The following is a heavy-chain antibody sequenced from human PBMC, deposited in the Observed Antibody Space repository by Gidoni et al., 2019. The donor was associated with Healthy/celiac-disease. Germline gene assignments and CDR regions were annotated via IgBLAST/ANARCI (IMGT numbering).Heavy chain of an antibody. D-gene: IGHD6-13*01. CDR3: ATTIHIAAAGDRISYAEYFQH. Sequence: QVQLVQSGAEVKKPGASVKVSCKVSGYTLTDLSLHWVRQAPGKRLEWMGGFDPEDGETIYAQEFQGRVTMNEETSTDKAYMELSSLRSEDTAVYYCATTIHIAAAGDRISYAEYFQHWGQGTLVTVSS. J-gene: IGHJ1*01. CDR2: FDPEDGET. V-gene: IGHV1-24*01. CDR1: GYTLTDLS.